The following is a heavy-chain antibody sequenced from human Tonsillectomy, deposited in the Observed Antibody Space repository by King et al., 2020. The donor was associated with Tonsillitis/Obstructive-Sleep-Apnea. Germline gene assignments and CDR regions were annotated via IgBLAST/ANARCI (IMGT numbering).Heavy chain of an antibody. Sequence: TLKESGPTLVKPTQTLTLTCSFSGFSLSTSGVGVGWIRQPPGKALEWLALIYWDDDKRYSPSLKSRLTITKDTSKNQVVLTMSNTDPVDTATYYCAQNSGYPGIDYWGQGTLVTVSS. V-gene: IGHV2-5*02. CDR3: AQNSGYPGIDY. CDR1: GFSLSTSGVG. CDR2: IYWDDDK. D-gene: IGHD1-26*01. J-gene: IGHJ4*02.